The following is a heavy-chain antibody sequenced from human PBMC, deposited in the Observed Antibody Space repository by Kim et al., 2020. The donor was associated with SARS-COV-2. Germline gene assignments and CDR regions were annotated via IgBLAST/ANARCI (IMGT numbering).Heavy chain of an antibody. CDR3: ARDRLPAYYYDSSGYAFDI. Sequence: SVKVSCKASGGTFSSYAISWVRQAPGQGLEWMGGIIPIFGTANYAQKFQGRVTITADESTSTAYMELSSLRSEDTAVYYCARDRLPAYYYDSSGYAFDIWGQGTMVTVSS. D-gene: IGHD3-22*01. CDR1: GGTFSSYA. J-gene: IGHJ3*02. V-gene: IGHV1-69*13. CDR2: IIPIFGTA.